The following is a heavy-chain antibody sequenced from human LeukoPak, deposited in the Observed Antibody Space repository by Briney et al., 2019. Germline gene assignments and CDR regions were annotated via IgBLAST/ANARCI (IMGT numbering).Heavy chain of an antibody. CDR3: ARVNIVVVTATPDYFDY. Sequence: GGSLRLSCAASGFTFSSYSMNWVRQAPGKGLEWVSYISSSGSTIYYADSVKGRFTISRDNAKNSLYLQMNSLRAEDTAVYYCARVNIVVVTATPDYFDYWGQGTLVTVSS. CDR1: GFTFSSYS. D-gene: IGHD2-21*02. CDR2: ISSSGSTI. V-gene: IGHV3-48*04. J-gene: IGHJ4*02.